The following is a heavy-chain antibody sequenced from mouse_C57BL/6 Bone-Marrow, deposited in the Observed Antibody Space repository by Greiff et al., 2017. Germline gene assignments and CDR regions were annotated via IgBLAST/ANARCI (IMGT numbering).Heavy chain of an antibody. J-gene: IGHJ3*01. D-gene: IGHD1-1*01. CDR2: ISNGGGST. V-gene: IGHV5-12*01. CDR1: GFTFSDYY. CDR3: ARDYYGSSPFAY. Sequence: EVQVVESGGGLVQPGGSLKLSCAASGFTFSDYYMYWVRQTPEKRLEWVAYISNGGGSTYYPDTVKGRFTISRDNAKNTLYLQMSRLKSEDTAMYYCARDYYGSSPFAYWGQGTLVTVSA.